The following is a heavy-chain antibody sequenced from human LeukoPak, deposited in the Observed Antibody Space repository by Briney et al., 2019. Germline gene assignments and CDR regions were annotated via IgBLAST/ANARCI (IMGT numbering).Heavy chain of an antibody. CDR2: IRNRVRSYTT. CDR3: ARVGNHYDTRGYSTDVFDM. J-gene: IGHJ3*02. V-gene: IGHV3-72*01. Sequence: GGSLRLSCAASRFSFSDHYMDWVRQAPGKGLEWVGRIRNRVRSYTTHYAPSVKDRFTISRDDSRNSLYLQMNSLKTEDTAVYFCARVGNHYDTRGYSTDVFDMWGQGTMVIVSS. D-gene: IGHD3-22*01. CDR1: RFSFSDHY.